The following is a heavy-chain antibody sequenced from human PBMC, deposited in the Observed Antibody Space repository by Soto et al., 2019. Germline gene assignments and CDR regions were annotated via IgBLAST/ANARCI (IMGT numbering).Heavy chain of an antibody. V-gene: IGHV3-53*01. CDR2: IYSGGST. J-gene: IGHJ4*02. D-gene: IGHD6-13*01. Sequence: GGSLRLSCAASGFTVSSNYMSWVRQAPGKGLEWVSVIYSGGSTYYADSVKGRFTISRDNSKNTLYLQMNSLRAEDTAVYYCARHRAAAGSLDYWGQGTLVTVSS. CDR3: ARHRAAAGSLDY. CDR1: GFTVSSNY.